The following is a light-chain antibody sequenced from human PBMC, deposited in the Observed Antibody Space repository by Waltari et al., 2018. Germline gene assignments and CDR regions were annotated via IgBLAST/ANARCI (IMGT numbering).Light chain of an antibody. V-gene: IGLV1-44*01. Sequence: QSVLTQPPSASGTPGQWVTISCSGSSSSIGSNAVNWYRQLPGAAPKLLIWSNNQRPSGVPDRFSGSKSGTSASLAISGLQSEDEADFYCATWDDSLNGYVFGTGTKVTVL. CDR3: ATWDDSLNGYV. J-gene: IGLJ1*01. CDR2: SNN. CDR1: SSSIGSNA.